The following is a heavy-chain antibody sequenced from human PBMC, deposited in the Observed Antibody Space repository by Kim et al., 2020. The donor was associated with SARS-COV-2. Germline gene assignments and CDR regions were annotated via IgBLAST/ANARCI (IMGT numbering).Heavy chain of an antibody. V-gene: IGHV1-58*02. J-gene: IGHJ5*01. CDR2: IVVGNGNT. Sequence: SVKVSCKASGLSFTTSAMQWVRQARGQRLQWIGWIVVGNGNTNYAQEFQERVTITRDVSTSTVYMELRSLRSEDTAVYYCAADDMLVVAWGHGTLVTVSS. CDR3: AADDMLVVA. CDR1: GLSFTTSA. D-gene: IGHD2-8*02.